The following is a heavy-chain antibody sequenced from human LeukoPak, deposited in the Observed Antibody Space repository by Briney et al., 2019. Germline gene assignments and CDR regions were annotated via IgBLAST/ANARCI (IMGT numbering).Heavy chain of an antibody. CDR1: GYSFTSYW. V-gene: IGHV5-51*01. D-gene: IGHD2-15*01. J-gene: IGHJ3*02. CDR2: IYPGDSDT. Sequence: GESLKISCKGFGYSFTSYWIGWVRQMPGKGLEWMGIIYPGDSDTRYSPSFQGQVTISADKSISTAYLQWSSLKASDTAMYYCARPLGSCTGGSCSRFDAFDIWGQGRMVAVSS. CDR3: ARPLGSCTGGSCSRFDAFDI.